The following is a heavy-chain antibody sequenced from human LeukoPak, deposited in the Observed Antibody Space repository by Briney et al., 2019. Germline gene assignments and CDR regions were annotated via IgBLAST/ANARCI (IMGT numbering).Heavy chain of an antibody. CDR3: ARANGFYDLAFDY. Sequence: PSETLSLICTVSGGSISSGGYYWTWIRQLPGKGLEYIAYISYSGSSYYSPFLKSRGTISVDTSKNQLSLKLSSVTAADTAVYYCARANGFYDLAFDYWGQGTLVTVSS. CDR2: ISYSGSS. D-gene: IGHD3-22*01. V-gene: IGHV4-31*03. CDR1: GGSISSGGYY. J-gene: IGHJ4*02.